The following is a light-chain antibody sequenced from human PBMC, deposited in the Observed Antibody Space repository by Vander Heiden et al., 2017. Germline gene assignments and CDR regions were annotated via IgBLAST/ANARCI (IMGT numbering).Light chain of an antibody. CDR3: QQRRSWPLT. Sequence: DIVLTQSPATLSLSPGERATLSCRASQSVSSYLVWYQQKPGQAPRLLIYDASNRETGIPAKFSGSGSGTDFTLTISSLEPEDFAVYYCQQRRSWPLTFGGGTKVDIK. CDR1: QSVSSY. V-gene: IGKV3-11*01. J-gene: IGKJ4*01. CDR2: DAS.